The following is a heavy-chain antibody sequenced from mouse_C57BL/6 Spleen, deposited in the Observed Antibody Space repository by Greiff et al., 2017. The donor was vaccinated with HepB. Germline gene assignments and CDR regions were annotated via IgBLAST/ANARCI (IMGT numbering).Heavy chain of an antibody. Sequence: VQLKQSGAELVRPGASVKLSCTASGFNIKDYYMHWVKQRPEQGLEWIGRIDPEDGDTEYAPKFQGKATMTADTSSNTAYLQLSSLTSEDTAVYYCTPSGDYGNYWYFDVWGTGTTVTVSS. J-gene: IGHJ1*03. CDR2: IDPEDGDT. V-gene: IGHV14-1*01. D-gene: IGHD2-1*01. CDR3: TPSGDYGNYWYFDV. CDR1: GFNIKDYY.